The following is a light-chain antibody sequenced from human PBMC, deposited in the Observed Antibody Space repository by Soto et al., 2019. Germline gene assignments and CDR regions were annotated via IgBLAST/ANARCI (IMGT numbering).Light chain of an antibody. Sequence: QSVLTQPPSLSGSPGQTVTISCTGSGSNIGAPYDVHWYQHLPGTAPKLFIYGGTHRPSGVPGRFSGSKSGTSASLAISGLQAEDEADYYCQSYASSKSGYVFGGGTQVTVL. J-gene: IGLJ1*01. CDR3: QSYASSKSGYV. CDR2: GGT. V-gene: IGLV1-40*01. CDR1: GSNIGAPYD.